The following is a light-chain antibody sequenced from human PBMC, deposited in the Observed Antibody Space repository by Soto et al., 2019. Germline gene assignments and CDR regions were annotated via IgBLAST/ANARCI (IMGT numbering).Light chain of an antibody. CDR2: GNI. J-gene: IGLJ3*02. V-gene: IGLV1-40*01. CDR3: QSYDSSVGTWV. CDR1: SSNIGAGYD. Sequence: QSVLTQPPSVSGAPGQRVTISCTGNSSNIGAGYDVHWYQQLPGTSPKLLISGNINRPSGVPDRFSGSKSGTSASLAITGLQAEDEADYYCQSYDSSVGTWVFGGGTTLTVL.